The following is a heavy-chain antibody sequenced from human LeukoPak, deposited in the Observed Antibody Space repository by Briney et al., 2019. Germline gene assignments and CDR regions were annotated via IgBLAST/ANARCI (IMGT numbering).Heavy chain of an antibody. CDR1: GFTFSSYW. CDR3: AREPRAAAGSLTDY. J-gene: IGHJ4*02. CDR2: IKQDGSEK. V-gene: IGHV3-7*01. D-gene: IGHD6-13*01. Sequence: PGGSLRLSCAASGFTFSSYWMSWVRQAPGKGLEWVANIKQDGSEKYYVDSVKGRFTISRDNAKNSLYLQMNSLRAEDTAVYYCAREPRAAAGSLTDYWGQGTLVTVSS.